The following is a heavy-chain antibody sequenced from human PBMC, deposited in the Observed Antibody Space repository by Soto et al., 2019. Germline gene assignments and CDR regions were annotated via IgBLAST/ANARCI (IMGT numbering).Heavy chain of an antibody. CDR3: VRDGTKTLRDWFDP. CDR1: GASISGFY. D-gene: IGHD1-1*01. CDR2: IYATGTT. V-gene: IGHV4-4*07. J-gene: IGHJ5*02. Sequence: SETLSLTCTVSGASISGFYWSWIRKSAGKGLEWIGRIYATGTTDYNPSLKSRVIMSVDTSKKQFSLKLRSVTAADTAVYYCVRDGTKTLRDWFDPWGQGISVTVSS.